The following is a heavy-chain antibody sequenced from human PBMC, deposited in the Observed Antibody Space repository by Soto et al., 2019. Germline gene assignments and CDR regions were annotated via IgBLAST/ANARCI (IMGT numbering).Heavy chain of an antibody. Sequence: QVQLVQSGAEVKKPGSSVKVSCKASGGTFSSYAISWVRQAPGQGLEWMGGIIPIFGTANYAQKFQGRVTITADESTSTAYVELSSLSSEDTAVYYCARPVVVAATPADFAYWGQGTLVTVSS. CDR1: GGTFSSYA. CDR2: IIPIFGTA. J-gene: IGHJ4*02. CDR3: ARPVVVAATPADFAY. D-gene: IGHD2-15*01. V-gene: IGHV1-69*12.